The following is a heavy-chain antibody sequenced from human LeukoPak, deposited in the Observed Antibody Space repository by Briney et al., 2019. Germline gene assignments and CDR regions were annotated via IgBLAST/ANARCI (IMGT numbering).Heavy chain of an antibody. CDR2: ISGSGGST. J-gene: IGHJ4*02. D-gene: IGHD3-9*01. CDR3: AKGGGYFDWLFGYFDY. CDR1: GFTFSSYA. V-gene: IGHV3-23*01. Sequence: GGSLRLSCAASGFTFSSYAMSWVRQAPGKGLEWVSAISGSGGSTYYADSVKGRFTISRDNSKNTLYLQMNSLRAEDTAVYYCAKGGGYFDWLFGYFDYWGQGTLVTVSS.